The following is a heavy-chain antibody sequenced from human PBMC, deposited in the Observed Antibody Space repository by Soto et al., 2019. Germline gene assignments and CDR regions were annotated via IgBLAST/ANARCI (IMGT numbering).Heavy chain of an antibody. V-gene: IGHV3-30*18. CDR1: GFTFSSYG. D-gene: IGHD3-9*01. J-gene: IGHJ4*02. Sequence: PGGSLRLSCAASGFTFSSYGIHWVRQAPGKGLEWVAFISYDGSNKYYADSVNGRFTISRDNSKNTLYLQMNSLGAEDTAVYYCVKRSRTGYYSELDYWGQGTPVTVSS. CDR2: ISYDGSNK. CDR3: VKRSRTGYYSELDY.